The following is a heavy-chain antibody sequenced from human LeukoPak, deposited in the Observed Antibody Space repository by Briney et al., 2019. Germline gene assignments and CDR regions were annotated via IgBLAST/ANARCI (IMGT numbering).Heavy chain of an antibody. Sequence: GGSLRLSCAASGFTFSSYHINWVRHAPGRGLEWVSSISSNSDYIYYADSVKGRFTISRDNAKNSLYLQMNSLRAEDTAVYYCARGLCGGDCYDYWGQGTLVTVSS. CDR1: GFTFSSYH. CDR3: ARGLCGGDCYDY. D-gene: IGHD2-21*01. J-gene: IGHJ4*02. CDR2: ISSNSDYI. V-gene: IGHV3-21*01.